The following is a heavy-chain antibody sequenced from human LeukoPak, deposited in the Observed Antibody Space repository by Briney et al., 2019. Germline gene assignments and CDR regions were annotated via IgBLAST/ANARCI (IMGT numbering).Heavy chain of an antibody. CDR1: GYIFTDYW. J-gene: IGHJ3*02. D-gene: IGHD1-26*01. CDR2: IYPGDSDT. V-gene: IGHV5-51*01. CDR3: ARRGSLGTFDI. Sequence: GESLKISCKGSGYIFTDYWIGWVRHMPGKGLEWMGIIYPGDSDTRYSPSFQGQVTISADKSISTAYLQWSSLKASGTAMYYCARRGSLGTFDIWGQGTMVTVSS.